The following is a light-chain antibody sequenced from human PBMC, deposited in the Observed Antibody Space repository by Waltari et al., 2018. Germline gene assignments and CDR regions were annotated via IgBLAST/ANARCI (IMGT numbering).Light chain of an antibody. CDR3: SSFTRSATLV. J-gene: IGLJ3*02. V-gene: IGLV2-14*03. Sequence: QSALTQPASVSGSPGQSITISCTGTSSDVGAYNYVSWYQQYSGKATKLMIYDVSKRLSGVSYRCSGSKSGNTASLTISGLQAEDEADYYCSSFTRSATLVFGGGTKLTVL. CDR1: SSDVGAYNY. CDR2: DVS.